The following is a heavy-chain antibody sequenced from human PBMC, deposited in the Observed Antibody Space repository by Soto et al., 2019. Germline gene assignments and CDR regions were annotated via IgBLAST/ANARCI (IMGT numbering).Heavy chain of an antibody. CDR2: INVYNGNT. CDR3: ARDTSRGEYDY. V-gene: IGHV1-18*01. CDR1: GYTFTSYG. D-gene: IGHD3-10*01. Sequence: QVQLVQSGAEVKKPGASVKVSCTASGYTFTSYGISWVRQAPGQGLEWMGWINVYNGNTNYAQKRQGRVTMTTDTSTSTAYLDLRSLRSDDTAVYFCARDTSRGEYDYWGQGTLVTVSS. J-gene: IGHJ4*02.